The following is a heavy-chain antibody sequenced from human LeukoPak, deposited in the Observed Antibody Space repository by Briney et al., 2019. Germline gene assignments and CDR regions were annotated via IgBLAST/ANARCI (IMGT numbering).Heavy chain of an antibody. D-gene: IGHD3-10*01. V-gene: IGHV4-39*01. CDR1: GGSISSSSYY. CDR2: ISHTGST. CDR3: ARHQTKSIVLLWFGGLDF. Sequence: SETLSLTCTVSGGSISSSSYYWSWIRQPPGKGLEWIGEISHTGSTNYNPSLKSRLTISVDTSKNQFSLKLSSVTAADTAVYYCARHQTKSIVLLWFGGLDFWGQGTLVTVSS. J-gene: IGHJ4*02.